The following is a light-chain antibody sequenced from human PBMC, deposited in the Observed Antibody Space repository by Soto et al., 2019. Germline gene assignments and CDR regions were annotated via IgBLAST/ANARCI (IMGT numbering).Light chain of an antibody. CDR3: QQYGSSWT. Sequence: ELVLTQSPGTLSLTPGESATLXXRASQSVSSSYLAWYQQKPGQAPRXLIYGASGRATGIPDRFSGSGSGTDFTLTISRLEPEDFAVYYCQQYGSSWTFGQGTKVDIK. J-gene: IGKJ1*01. V-gene: IGKV3-20*01. CDR1: QSVSSSY. CDR2: GAS.